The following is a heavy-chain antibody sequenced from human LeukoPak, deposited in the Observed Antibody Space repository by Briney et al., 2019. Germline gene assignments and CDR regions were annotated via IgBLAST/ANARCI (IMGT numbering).Heavy chain of an antibody. D-gene: IGHD3-16*01. Sequence: RGCPRLSCAAPGVTSTTSATSSVREGPREGLGWVSAMSGRGSSTYYADSVKGRFTISRDNSKNTLILQMDRLRAEDTAVYYCANSGREYYGYIWGSYIFDNWGQGTLVTVSS. CDR2: MSGRGSST. CDR3: ANSGREYYGYIWGSYIFDN. CDR1: GVTSTTSA. J-gene: IGHJ4*02. V-gene: IGHV3-23*01.